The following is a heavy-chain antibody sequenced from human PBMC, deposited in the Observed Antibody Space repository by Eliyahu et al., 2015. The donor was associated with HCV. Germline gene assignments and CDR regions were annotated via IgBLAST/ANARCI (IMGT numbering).Heavy chain of an antibody. Sequence: QVQLQQWGAGLLKPSETLSLTCAVYGGSFSGYYWSWIRQPPGKGLEWIGEINHSGSTNYNPSLKSRVTISVDTSKNQFSLKLSSVTAADTAVYYCARGPSYYYGSGRPSGMDVWGQGTTVTVSS. CDR3: ARGPSYYYGSGRPSGMDV. CDR2: INHSGST. V-gene: IGHV4-34*01. CDR1: GGSFSGYY. J-gene: IGHJ6*02. D-gene: IGHD3-10*01.